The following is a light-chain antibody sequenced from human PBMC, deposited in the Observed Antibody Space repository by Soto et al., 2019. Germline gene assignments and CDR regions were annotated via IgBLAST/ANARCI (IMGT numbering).Light chain of an antibody. CDR3: SSYAGSNNLV. CDR1: SSDVGGYNY. V-gene: IGLV2-8*01. J-gene: IGLJ1*01. CDR2: EVT. Sequence: QSALTQPPSASGSPGQSVTISCTGTSSDVGGYNYVSWYQQHPGKPPKLMIYEVTKRPSGVPDRFSASKSGNTASLTVSGLQAEDEADYYCSSYAGSNNLVFGTGTKLTVL.